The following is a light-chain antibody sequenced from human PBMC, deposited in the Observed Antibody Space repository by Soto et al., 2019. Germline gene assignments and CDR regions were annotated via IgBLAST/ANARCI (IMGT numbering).Light chain of an antibody. Sequence: QPVLTQSPSASASLGASVKLTCTLSSGHSSYAIAWHQQQPEKGPRYLMKLNSDGSQSKGDGIPDRFSGSSSGAERYLTISSLQSEDEADYYCQTWGTGIQVFGTGTKLTVL. CDR1: SGHSSYA. CDR2: LNSDGSQ. V-gene: IGLV4-69*01. J-gene: IGLJ1*01. CDR3: QTWGTGIQV.